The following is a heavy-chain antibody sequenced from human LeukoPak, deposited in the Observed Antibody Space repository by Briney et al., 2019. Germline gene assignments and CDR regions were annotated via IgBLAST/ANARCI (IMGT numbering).Heavy chain of an antibody. CDR2: ISAYNGNT. CDR1: GYTFTSYG. V-gene: IGHV1-18*01. D-gene: IGHD5-18*01. J-gene: IGHJ4*02. CDR3: AREGEVDTAMVYFDY. Sequence: GASVKVSCKASGYTFTSYGISWVRQAPGQGLEGMGWISAYNGNTNYAQKLQGRVTMTTDTSTSTACMGLRSLRSDDTAVYYCAREGEVDTAMVYFDYWGQGTLVTVSS.